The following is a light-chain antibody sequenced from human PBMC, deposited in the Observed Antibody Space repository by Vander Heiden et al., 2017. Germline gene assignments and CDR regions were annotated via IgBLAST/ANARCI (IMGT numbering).Light chain of an antibody. CDR2: AAS. J-gene: IGKJ1*01. CDR3: QQDDSYPRT. Sequence: AIRMTQSPPSLSASTGDRVTITCRASQGISSYLACYQQKPGKAPKLLLYAASTLQSGVPSRFSGSGSGTDFTLTISCLQSEDFATYFCQQDDSYPRTFGQGTKVEIK. CDR1: QGISSY. V-gene: IGKV1-8*01.